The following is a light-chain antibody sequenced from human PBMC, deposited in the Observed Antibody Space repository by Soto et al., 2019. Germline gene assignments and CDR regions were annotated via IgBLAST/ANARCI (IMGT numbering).Light chain of an antibody. CDR2: DVN. V-gene: IGLV2-8*01. CDR1: SSDVGAHNY. Sequence: QSALPQPPSASGSPGQSLTISCTGTSSDVGAHNYVSWYQQNPGKAPKLMLYDVNKRPSGVPDRFSGSKSGNTATLTFSGLQAEDEADYYCSSYAGGNNWVFGGGTQRTVL. CDR3: SSYAGGNNWV. J-gene: IGLJ3*02.